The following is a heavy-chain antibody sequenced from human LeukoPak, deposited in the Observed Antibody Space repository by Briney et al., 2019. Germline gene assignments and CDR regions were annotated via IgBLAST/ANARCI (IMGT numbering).Heavy chain of an antibody. D-gene: IGHD5-24*01. CDR1: GASISSYY. Sequence: SETLSLTCTVSGASISSYYWSWIRQPPGKGLEWIGHIYYSGSTDYNPSLKSRVSISVDTSKNQFSLKLSSVTAADTAVYYCARAAAGGGYNSDYWGQGTLVTVSS. J-gene: IGHJ4*02. CDR2: IYYSGST. CDR3: ARAAAGGGYNSDY. V-gene: IGHV4-59*01.